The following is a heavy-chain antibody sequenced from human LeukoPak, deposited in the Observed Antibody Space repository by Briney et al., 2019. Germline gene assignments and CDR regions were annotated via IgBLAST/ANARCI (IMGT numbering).Heavy chain of an antibody. CDR3: ARCPPQTYYDFWSGGTSIDY. Sequence: PSETLSLTCTVSGGSISSSHYYWGWIRQPPGKGLEWIGTIYYSGTTYYNPSLESRVTISEDTSKNQFSLTLRSVTAADTAVYYCARCPPQTYYDFWSGGTSIDYWGQGTLVTVSS. CDR1: GGSISSSHYY. CDR2: IYYSGTT. J-gene: IGHJ4*02. D-gene: IGHD3-3*01. V-gene: IGHV4-39*01.